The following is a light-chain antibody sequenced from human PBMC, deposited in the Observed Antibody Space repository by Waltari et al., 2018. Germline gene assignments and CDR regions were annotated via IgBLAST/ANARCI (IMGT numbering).Light chain of an antibody. Sequence: ETVMTQSPATLSVSPGERATLSCRASQSISNKLAWYQQKPGQAPRLLIYGASTRATGFPARFGGSGSGTEFTLTISSLQSEDFAVYYCHQYTDWPPTFGQGTKEEV. V-gene: IGKV3-15*01. CDR2: GAS. CDR1: QSISNK. CDR3: HQYTDWPPT. J-gene: IGKJ1*01.